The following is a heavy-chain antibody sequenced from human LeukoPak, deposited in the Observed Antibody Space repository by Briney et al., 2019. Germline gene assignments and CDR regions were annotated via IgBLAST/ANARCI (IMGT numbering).Heavy chain of an antibody. CDR2: IYYSGST. Sequence: SETLSLTCTVSGYSISSGYYWGWIRQPPGKGLEWIGSIYYSGSTYYNPSLKSRVTISVDTSKNQFSLKLSSVTAADTAVYYCARADTGARYSSSKRGGRLREYYYYYMDVWGKGTTVTVSS. CDR3: ARADTGARYSSSKRGGRLREYYYYYMDV. CDR1: GYSISSGYY. J-gene: IGHJ6*03. D-gene: IGHD6-6*01. V-gene: IGHV4-38-2*02.